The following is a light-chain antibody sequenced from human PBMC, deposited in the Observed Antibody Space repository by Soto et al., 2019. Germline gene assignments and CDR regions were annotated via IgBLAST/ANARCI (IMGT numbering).Light chain of an antibody. J-gene: IGKJ2*01. CDR1: QDILNH. V-gene: IGKV1-16*02. CDR3: QQYATSPST. CDR2: GAS. Sequence: DIQMTQSPSSLSASVGDRVTITCRASQDILNHLTWFQQKPGKAPKSLIYGASNLHSGVSPKFSSSGFGTEFTLTISSLQPEDFATYYCQQYATSPSTFGQGTKLEI.